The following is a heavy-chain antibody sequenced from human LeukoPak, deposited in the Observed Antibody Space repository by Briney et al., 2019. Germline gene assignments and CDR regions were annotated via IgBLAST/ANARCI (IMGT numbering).Heavy chain of an antibody. V-gene: IGHV3-53*01. CDR3: ARVGDHFHWYLDL. CDR2: LYSGSDT. Sequence: GGSLTLSCAASGFSVSTKYMNWVRQAPGKGLGWVSILYSGSDTYYADSVEGRFIISRDSSKNTLFLQMNDLRVEDTAVYYCARVGDHFHWYLDLWGRGTLVTISS. J-gene: IGHJ2*01. D-gene: IGHD3-3*02. CDR1: GFSVSTKY.